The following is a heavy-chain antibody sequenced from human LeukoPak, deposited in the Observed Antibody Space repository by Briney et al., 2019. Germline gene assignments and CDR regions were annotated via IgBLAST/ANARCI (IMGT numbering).Heavy chain of an antibody. Sequence: PSETLSLTCTVSGGSNSNYYRSWIRHPPWKGLELIGHISYSGSTNYNPSLRSRVAISEDTSRNQFSLRLNSVTAADTAVYYCARHIPVIWSSGYYYGMDVWGQGTTVTVSS. D-gene: IGHD3-3*01. CDR2: ISYSGST. CDR1: GGSNSNYY. J-gene: IGHJ6*02. V-gene: IGHV4-59*08. CDR3: ARHIPVIWSSGYYYGMDV.